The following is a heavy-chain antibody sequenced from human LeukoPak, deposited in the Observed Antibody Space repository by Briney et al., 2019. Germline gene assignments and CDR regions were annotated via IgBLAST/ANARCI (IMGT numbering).Heavy chain of an antibody. J-gene: IGHJ3*01. V-gene: IGHV4-61*01. CDR1: GGSVSSGSYY. CDR3: ARTYSGNYLDAFDV. CDR2: IYDSGSA. D-gene: IGHD1-26*01. Sequence: SETLSLTCTVSGGSVSSGSYYWSWIRQPPGKGLEWIGYIYDSGSANYNPSLKSRVTISVDTSKNQFSLRLSSVTAADTAVYYCARTYSGNYLDAFDVWGQGTMVTVSS.